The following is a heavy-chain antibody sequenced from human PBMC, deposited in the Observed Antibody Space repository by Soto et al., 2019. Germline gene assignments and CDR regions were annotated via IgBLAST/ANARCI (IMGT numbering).Heavy chain of an antibody. V-gene: IGHV2-5*02. CDR2: IYWDDDK. CDR1: GFSLTTRGEG. J-gene: IGHJ5*02. Sequence: QISWKVSGPTLVKPTQTLTRTCTFAGFSLTTRGEGVGWIRQPPGKALECLALIYWDDDKRYSPSLQSRLSITKDTSKNQVVLTMTNVDPVDTATYYCAHIPNYYQYDWFDPWGQGTLVSVSS. CDR3: AHIPNYYQYDWFDP. D-gene: IGHD3-16*01.